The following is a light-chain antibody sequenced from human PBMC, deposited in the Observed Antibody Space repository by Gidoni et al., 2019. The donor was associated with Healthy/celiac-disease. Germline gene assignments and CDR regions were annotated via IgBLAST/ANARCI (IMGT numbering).Light chain of an antibody. J-gene: IGKJ2*01. CDR2: AAS. V-gene: IGKV1-9*01. CDR1: QHISRY. Sequence: DIHLTQSPSLLPASVGDRVTITCRPSQHISRYLAWYRQTPGKAAKLLIYAASTLQRGVPSRFSGSGSGTEFSLTVSSVQAEDFATYYCQQLEYTFGQGTKLEIK. CDR3: QQLEYT.